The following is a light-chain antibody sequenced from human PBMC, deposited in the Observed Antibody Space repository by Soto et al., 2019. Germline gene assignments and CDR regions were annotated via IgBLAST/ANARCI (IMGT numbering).Light chain of an antibody. Sequence: IQMTQSPSSLSASVGDRVTITCRASQGISNYLAWYQQKPGKAPKLLIYDASGLESGVPSRFTGSGSGTEFILTITSLQSEDSAVYYCQEYNTWPWTFGQGTKVDI. CDR3: QEYNTWPWT. J-gene: IGKJ1*01. CDR1: QGISNY. CDR2: DAS. V-gene: IGKV1-13*02.